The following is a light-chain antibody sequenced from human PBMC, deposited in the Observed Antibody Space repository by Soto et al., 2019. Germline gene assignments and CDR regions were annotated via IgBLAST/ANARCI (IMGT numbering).Light chain of an antibody. CDR1: RSDVGGYNY. J-gene: IGLJ1*01. CDR2: DVN. Sequence: QSVRSHSPSASWSPGHSVTISCTGTRSDVGGYNYVSWYQQHPGKAPKLIIYDVNKWPSGVPDRFSGSKSGNTASLTVSGLQAEDEADYYCSSYSGSNNIVFGTGTKVTVL. V-gene: IGLV2-8*01. CDR3: SSYSGSNNIV.